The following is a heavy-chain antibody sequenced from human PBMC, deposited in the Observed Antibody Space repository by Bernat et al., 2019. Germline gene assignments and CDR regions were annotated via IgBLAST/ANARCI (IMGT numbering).Heavy chain of an antibody. V-gene: IGHV1-3*01. CDR3: ARDLRTGYSSGWEDY. Sequence: QVQLVQSGAEVKKPGASVKVSCKASGYTFTSYAMQWVRQAPGQRLEWMGWINAGNGNTKYSQKFQGRVTITRDTSASTAYMELSSLRSEDTAVYYCARDLRTGYSSGWEDYWGQGTLVTVSS. CDR1: GYTFTSYA. J-gene: IGHJ4*02. CDR2: INAGNGNT. D-gene: IGHD6-19*01.